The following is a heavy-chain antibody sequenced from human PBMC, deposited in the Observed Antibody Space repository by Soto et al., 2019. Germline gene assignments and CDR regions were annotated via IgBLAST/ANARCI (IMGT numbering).Heavy chain of an antibody. CDR1: GYTFTGHY. J-gene: IGHJ4*02. Sequence: ASMKVSCKASGYTFTGHYIHWVPQAPEQGLEWMGEIGPESGATRYAQKFQGRVTMTRDMSITTVYMELNNLSPDDTAVYYCGRGRSGQIGVFYWGQGXPVTVYS. V-gene: IGHV1-2*02. CDR2: IGPESGAT. D-gene: IGHD5-12*01. CDR3: GRGRSGQIGVFY.